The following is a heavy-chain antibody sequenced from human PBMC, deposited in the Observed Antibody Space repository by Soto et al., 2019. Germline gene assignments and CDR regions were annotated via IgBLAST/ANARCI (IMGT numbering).Heavy chain of an antibody. Sequence: QVQLVESGGGVVQPGRSLRLSCAASGFTFSSYAMHWVRQAPGKGLEWVAVISYDGSNKYYADSVKGRFTISRDNSKNMLYLQMNSLRAEDTAVYYCARDGISSIAVAGIDAFDIWGQGTMVTVSS. J-gene: IGHJ3*02. CDR1: GFTFSSYA. V-gene: IGHV3-30-3*01. CDR3: ARDGISSIAVAGIDAFDI. D-gene: IGHD6-19*01. CDR2: ISYDGSNK.